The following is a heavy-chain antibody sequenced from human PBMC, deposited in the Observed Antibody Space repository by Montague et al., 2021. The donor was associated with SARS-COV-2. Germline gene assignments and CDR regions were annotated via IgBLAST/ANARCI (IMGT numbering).Heavy chain of an antibody. D-gene: IGHD3-22*01. V-gene: IGHV4-34*01. CDR2: IKQSGST. Sequence: SETLSLTCAVYGGSFGDDHWSWIRQPPGKGLEWIGDIKQSGSTNYNPSXXSRVTISVDTSKNQFSLKVTSLTAADTAVYFCARGHLSVSMIVVVFTSVSYYFDYWGQGAQLTVSS. J-gene: IGHJ4*02. CDR1: GGSFGDDH. CDR3: ARGHLSVSMIVVVFTSVSYYFDY.